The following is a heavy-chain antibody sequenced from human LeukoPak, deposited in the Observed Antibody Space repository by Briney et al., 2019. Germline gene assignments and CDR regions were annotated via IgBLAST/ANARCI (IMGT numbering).Heavy chain of an antibody. CDR1: GFTFSNAW. J-gene: IGHJ4*02. V-gene: IGHV3-15*01. CDR3: TTDYDFDWLLRTDY. CDR2: IKSKTDGGTT. Sequence: PGGSLRLSCAASGFTFSNAWMGWVRQAPGKGLEWVGRIKSKTDGGTTDYAAPVKGRFTISRDDSKNTLYLQMNSLKTEDTAVYYCTTDYDFDWLLRTDYWGQGTLVTVSS. D-gene: IGHD3-9*01.